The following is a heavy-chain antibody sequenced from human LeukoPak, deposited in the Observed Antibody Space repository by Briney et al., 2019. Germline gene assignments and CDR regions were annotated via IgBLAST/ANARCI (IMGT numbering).Heavy chain of an antibody. J-gene: IGHJ4*02. Sequence: PLETLSLTCTVSGGSISSYYWSWIRQPPGKGLEWIGYIYYSGTTNYNPSLKSRVTISVDASKNQFSLKLTSVTAADTAVYYCAGGAIAAPSFGYWGQGTLVSVSS. CDR1: GGSISSYY. D-gene: IGHD6-13*01. CDR2: IYYSGTT. V-gene: IGHV4-59*01. CDR3: AGGAIAAPSFGY.